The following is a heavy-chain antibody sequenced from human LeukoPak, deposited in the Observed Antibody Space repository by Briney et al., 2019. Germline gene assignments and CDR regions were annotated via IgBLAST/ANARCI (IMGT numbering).Heavy chain of an antibody. J-gene: IGHJ4*02. D-gene: IGHD6-19*01. CDR1: GGSISSYY. V-gene: IGHV4-59*01. CDR2: IYYSGST. CDR3: ARGPSVLSGWFRFDY. Sequence: SETLSLTCTVSGGSISSYYWSWIRQPPGKGLEWIGYIYYSGSTNYNPSLKSRITISVDTSKNQFSLKLSSVTAADTAVSYCARGPSVLSGWFRFDYWGQGTLVTVSS.